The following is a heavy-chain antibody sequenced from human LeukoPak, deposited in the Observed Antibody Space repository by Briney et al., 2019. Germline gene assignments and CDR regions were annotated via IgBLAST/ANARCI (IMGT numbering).Heavy chain of an antibody. V-gene: IGHV1-8*01. CDR2: MNPNSGNT. D-gene: IGHD6-19*01. CDR3: ARGGSSGWYFLYYYYYGMDV. CDR1: GYTFTSYD. J-gene: IGHJ6*02. Sequence: ASVKVSCKASGYTFTSYDINWVRQATGQGLEWMGWMNPNSGNTGYAQKFQGRVTITRNTSISTAYMELSSLRSEDTAVYYCARGGSSGWYFLYYYYYGMDVWGQGTTVTVSS.